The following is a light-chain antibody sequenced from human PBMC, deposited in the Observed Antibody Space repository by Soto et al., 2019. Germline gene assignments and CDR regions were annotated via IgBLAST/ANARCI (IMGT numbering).Light chain of an antibody. CDR2: YNN. Sequence: QSVLTQPPSASGTPGQRVTISCSGSSSNIGSNTVNWYQQLPGTAPTLLIYYNNQRPSGVPDRFSGSKCGTSASLAISGLQSDDEAHYYCAAWDDSLYGWVFGGGTKVTVL. CDR1: SSNIGSNT. CDR3: AAWDDSLYGWV. V-gene: IGLV1-44*01. J-gene: IGLJ3*02.